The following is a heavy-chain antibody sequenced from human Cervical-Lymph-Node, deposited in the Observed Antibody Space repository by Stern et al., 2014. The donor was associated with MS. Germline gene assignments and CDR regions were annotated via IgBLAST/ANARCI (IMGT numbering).Heavy chain of an antibody. D-gene: IGHD3-16*02. CDR1: RGAFSSSA. J-gene: IGHJ6*02. CDR2: IIPLFGTA. CDR3: AISRYQIRAMDV. V-gene: IGHV1-69*01. Sequence: QVQLMQSGAEVKKSGSSVKVSCNISRGAFSSSAISWVRQAPGQGLEWMGSIIPLFGTANYAQQFQGRVTITADEATSTAYLGLSSLRSEDTATYYCAISRYQIRAMDVWGQGTTVTVSS.